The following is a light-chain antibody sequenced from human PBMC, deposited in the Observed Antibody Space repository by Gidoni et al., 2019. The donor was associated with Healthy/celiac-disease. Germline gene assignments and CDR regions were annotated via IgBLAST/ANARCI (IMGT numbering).Light chain of an antibody. Sequence: EIVLTQSPATLSLSPGERATLSCSASQSVSSYLAWYQQKPGQAPRLLIYDASNRATGIPARFSGSGSGTDFTLTISSLEPEDFAVYYYQQRSNWPPLTFGGGTKVEIK. CDR1: QSVSSY. J-gene: IGKJ4*01. CDR3: QQRSNWPPLT. V-gene: IGKV3-11*01. CDR2: DAS.